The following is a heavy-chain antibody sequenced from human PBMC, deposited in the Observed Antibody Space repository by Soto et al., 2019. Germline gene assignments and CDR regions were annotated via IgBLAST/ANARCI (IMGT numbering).Heavy chain of an antibody. CDR2: IYYSGST. D-gene: IGHD3-3*01. Sequence: KPSETLSLTCTVSGGSISSYYWSWIRQPPGKGLEWIGYIYYSGSTNYNPSLKSRVTISVDTSKNQFSLKLSSVTAADTAVYYCASLTYDFWSGYSHYAEYFQHWGQGTLVTVSS. CDR3: ASLTYDFWSGYSHYAEYFQH. J-gene: IGHJ1*01. CDR1: GGSISSYY. V-gene: IGHV4-59*01.